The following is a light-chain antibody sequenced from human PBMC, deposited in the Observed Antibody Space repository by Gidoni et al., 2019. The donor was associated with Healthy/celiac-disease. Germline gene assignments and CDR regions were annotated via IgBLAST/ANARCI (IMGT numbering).Light chain of an antibody. Sequence: EIVLTQSPGTLSLSPGERATLSCRASQSVSSSYLAWYQQKPGQAPRLLIYGASSRDTGIPDRLSGSGSGTDFTLTISRLEPEDFAVYYCQQYGSSWTFGQGTKVEIK. CDR3: QQYGSSWT. V-gene: IGKV3-20*01. CDR1: QSVSSSY. CDR2: GAS. J-gene: IGKJ1*01.